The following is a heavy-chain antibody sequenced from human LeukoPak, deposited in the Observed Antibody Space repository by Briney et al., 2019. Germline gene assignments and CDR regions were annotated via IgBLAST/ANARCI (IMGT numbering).Heavy chain of an antibody. CDR1: GDSISSSSYY. CDR3: ARNPAPSYYYDSSGYYCWVYYFDY. J-gene: IGHJ4*02. V-gene: IGHV4-39*01. D-gene: IGHD3-22*01. CDR2: IYYSGST. Sequence: PSETLSPICTVSGDSISSSSYYWGWIRQPPGKGLERIGSIYYSGSTYYNPSLKSRATISVDTSKNQFSQKQSSVTAADTAVYYCARNPAPSYYYDSSGYYCWVYYFDYWGQGTLVTVSS.